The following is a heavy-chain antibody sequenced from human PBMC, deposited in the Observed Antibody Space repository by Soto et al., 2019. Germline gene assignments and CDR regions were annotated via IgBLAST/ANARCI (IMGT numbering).Heavy chain of an antibody. CDR3: AREGTPESNWFDP. J-gene: IGHJ5*02. CDR2: IWYDGNNK. CDR1: GFTFTSYG. V-gene: IGHV3-33*01. D-gene: IGHD1-1*01. Sequence: VQLVESGGGVVQPGRSLRLSCAASGFTFTSYGMHWVRQAPGKGLEWVAVIWYDGNNKYYADSVKGRFTISRDNSKNTLYLQMHSLRAEDTAVYYCAREGTPESNWFDPWGQGTLVTVSS.